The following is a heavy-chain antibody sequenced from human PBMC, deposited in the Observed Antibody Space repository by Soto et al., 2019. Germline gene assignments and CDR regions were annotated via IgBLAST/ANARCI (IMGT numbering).Heavy chain of an antibody. CDR1: GGSISSYY. V-gene: IGHV4-4*07. CDR3: ARDGGYYDFWSGYSDYYYGMDV. CDR2: IYTSGST. J-gene: IGHJ6*02. Sequence: KASETLSLTCTVSGGSISSYYWSWIRQPAGKGLEWIGRIYTSGSTNYNPSLKSRVTMSVDTSKNQFSLKLSSVTAADTAVYYCARDGGYYDFWSGYSDYYYGMDVWGQGTTVTVSS. D-gene: IGHD3-3*01.